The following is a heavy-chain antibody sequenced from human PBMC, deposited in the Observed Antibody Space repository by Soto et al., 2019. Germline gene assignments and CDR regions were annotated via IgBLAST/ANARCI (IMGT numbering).Heavy chain of an antibody. J-gene: IGHJ4*02. V-gene: IGHV3-23*01. CDR3: ARAPMERYFDWYFDH. Sequence: EVQLLESGGGLVQPGGSLRLSCVGSGFTFRSHALTWVRQSPGKGLEWVAGISGTGGTTYYGDSMRGRFTISRDNSKETLNLQMGSLRPEDTAIYFCARAPMERYFDWYFDHWGQGSLVIVTS. CDR2: ISGTGGTT. CDR1: GFTFRSHA. D-gene: IGHD3-9*01.